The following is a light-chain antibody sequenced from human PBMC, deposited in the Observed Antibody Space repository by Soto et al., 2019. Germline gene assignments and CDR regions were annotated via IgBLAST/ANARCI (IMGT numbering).Light chain of an antibody. CDR1: QSLLHSSGNNY. V-gene: IGKV2-28*01. Sequence: DIVMTQSPLSLPVTPGEPASMSCRSSQSLLHSSGNNYLDWYVQKPGQSPQLLIYWGSSRASGVPDRFSGSGSGTDFTLKISRVEAEDVGIYYCMQGQHTPITVGQGTRLEIK. CDR3: MQGQHTPIT. CDR2: WGS. J-gene: IGKJ5*01.